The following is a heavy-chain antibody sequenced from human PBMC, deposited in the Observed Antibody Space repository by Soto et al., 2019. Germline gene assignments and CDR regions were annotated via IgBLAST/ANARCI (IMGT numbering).Heavy chain of an antibody. D-gene: IGHD1-26*01. CDR2: ISTYNGNT. Sequence: QVQLVQSGAEVKKPGASVKVSCKASSYTFTNYSIIWVRQAPGQGLEWMGWISTYNGNTNYAQKLQGRITMTTDTSTRTAYMELRSLRSVDTALYYCARHGWELLPLYWGQGTLVTVSS. J-gene: IGHJ4*02. CDR3: ARHGWELLPLY. V-gene: IGHV1-18*01. CDR1: SYTFTNYS.